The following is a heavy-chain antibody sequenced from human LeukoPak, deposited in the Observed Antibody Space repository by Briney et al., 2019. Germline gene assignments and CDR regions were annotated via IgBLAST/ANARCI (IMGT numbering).Heavy chain of an antibody. CDR3: AKGKGYSSSSSDH. CDR1: GFTFSSYS. D-gene: IGHD6-6*01. J-gene: IGHJ5*02. CDR2: ISESGDKT. Sequence: GASLRLSCAASGFTFSSYSMSWVRQGPGKGLEWVSSISESGDKTYYADSVRGRFTISRDNSKNTLYLQMNGLRAEDTAIYYCAKGKGYSSSSSDHWGQGTLVTVSS. V-gene: IGHV3-23*01.